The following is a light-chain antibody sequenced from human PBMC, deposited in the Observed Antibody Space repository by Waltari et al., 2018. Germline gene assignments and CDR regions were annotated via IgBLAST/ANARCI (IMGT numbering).Light chain of an antibody. J-gene: IGLJ1*01. V-gene: IGLV1-44*01. Sequence: QSVLTQPPSASGTPGQRVTISCSGSSSNIGTKTVNWYPQLPGMAPRLLIYGDNQRPSGVPRRFSASKSGTSASLAISGLQSEDEADYFCAAWDDSLNGLYVFGTGTTVTVL. CDR2: GDN. CDR3: AAWDDSLNGLYV. CDR1: SSNIGTKT.